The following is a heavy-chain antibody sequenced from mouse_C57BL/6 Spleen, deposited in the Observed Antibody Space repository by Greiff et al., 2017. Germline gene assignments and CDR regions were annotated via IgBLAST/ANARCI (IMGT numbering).Heavy chain of an antibody. V-gene: IGHV1-82*01. CDR2: IYPGDGDT. CDR1: GYAFSSSW. J-gene: IGHJ2*01. CDR3: ARGDYFDY. Sequence: VQLQQSGPELVKPGASVKISCKASGYAFSSSWMNWVKQRPGKGLEWIGRIYPGDGDTNYNGKFKGKATLTADKSSSTAYMQRSSLTSEDSAVYFCARGDYFDYWGQGTTLTVSS.